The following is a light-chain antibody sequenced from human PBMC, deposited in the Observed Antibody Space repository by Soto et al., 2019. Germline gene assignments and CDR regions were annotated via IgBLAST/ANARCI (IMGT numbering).Light chain of an antibody. J-gene: IGLJ1*01. CDR1: SSDVGGYNY. CDR3: CSYAGSYTLV. CDR2: DVS. V-gene: IGLV2-11*01. Sequence: QSALTQPRSVSGSPGQSVTISCTGTSSDVGGYNYVSWYQQHPGKAPKLMIYDVSKRPSGVPDRFSGSKSGNTASVTISGLQAEDEADYYCCSYAGSYTLVFGTGTKLTVL.